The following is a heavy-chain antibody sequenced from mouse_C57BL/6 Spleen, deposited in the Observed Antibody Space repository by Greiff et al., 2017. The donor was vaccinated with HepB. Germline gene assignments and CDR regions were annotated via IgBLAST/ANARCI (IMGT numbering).Heavy chain of an antibody. Sequence: EVQLQQSGPELVKPGASVKISCKASGYTFTDYYMNWVKQSHGKSLEWIGDINPNNGGTSYNQKFKGKATLTVDKSSSTAYMELRSLTSEDSAVYYCARNGNWDGFAYWGQGTLVTVSA. J-gene: IGHJ3*01. V-gene: IGHV1-26*01. D-gene: IGHD4-1*01. CDR2: INPNNGGT. CDR3: ARNGNWDGFAY. CDR1: GYTFTDYY.